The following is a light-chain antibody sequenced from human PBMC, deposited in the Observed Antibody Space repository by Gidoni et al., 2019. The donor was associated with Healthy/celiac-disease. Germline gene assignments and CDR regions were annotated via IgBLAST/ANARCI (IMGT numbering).Light chain of an antibody. CDR1: QSVLYSSNNKNY. CDR2: WAS. Sequence: DIVMPQSPESLAVSLGERATINCKSSQSVLYSSNNKNYVTWYQQKPGQPPKLLIYWASTRESGVPDRFSGSGSGTEFTLTISSLQAEDVAVYYCQQYYSIPRTFXXXTKVEIK. V-gene: IGKV4-1*01. CDR3: QQYYSIPRT. J-gene: IGKJ1*01.